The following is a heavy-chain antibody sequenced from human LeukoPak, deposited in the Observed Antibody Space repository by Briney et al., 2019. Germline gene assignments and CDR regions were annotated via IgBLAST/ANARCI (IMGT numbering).Heavy chain of an antibody. CDR1: GYTFTSFY. V-gene: IGHV1-69*13. D-gene: IGHD5-18*01. Sequence: GASVKVSCKASGYTFTSFYMHWVRQAPGQGLEWMGGINLIFGTPKYAQKFQGRVTITADESTSTAYMELSSLRSEDTAVYYCARDGLFRGYSYGYYYYYYMDVWGKGTTVTVSS. J-gene: IGHJ6*03. CDR3: ARDGLFRGYSYGYYYYYYMDV. CDR2: INLIFGTP.